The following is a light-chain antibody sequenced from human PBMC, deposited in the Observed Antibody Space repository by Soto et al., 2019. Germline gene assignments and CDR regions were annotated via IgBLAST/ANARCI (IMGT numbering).Light chain of an antibody. Sequence: DVQMTQSTSSLSASVGDRVTITCRASQSITSYLNWYQQKPGKAPKLLIYAASSLQSGVPSRFSGSGSGTDFTLTISSLQPEDFATYYCQQSYSTPPTFGQVTLLEVK. CDR1: QSITSY. J-gene: IGKJ5*01. CDR3: QQSYSTPPT. V-gene: IGKV1-39*01. CDR2: AAS.